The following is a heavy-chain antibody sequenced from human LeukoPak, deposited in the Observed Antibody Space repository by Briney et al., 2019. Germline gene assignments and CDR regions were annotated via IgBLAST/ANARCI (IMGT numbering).Heavy chain of an antibody. D-gene: IGHD2-15*01. V-gene: IGHV3-23*01. CDR2: ISGSGDNT. CDR3: ATFCSGGDCYSFAP. Sequence: GGSLRLSCVASGFTFNSYAMSWVRQAPGKGLEWVSGISGSGDNTYSADSVRGRLTISRDNSKNTLYLQMNSLRVEDTAVYYCATFCSGGDCYSFAPWGQGTLVTVSS. J-gene: IGHJ5*02. CDR1: GFTFNSYA.